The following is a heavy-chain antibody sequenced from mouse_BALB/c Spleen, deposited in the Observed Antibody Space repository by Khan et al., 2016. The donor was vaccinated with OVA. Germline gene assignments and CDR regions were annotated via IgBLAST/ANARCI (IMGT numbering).Heavy chain of an antibody. J-gene: IGHJ3*01. CDR2: INPSTDYT. CDR1: GYTFTNYW. D-gene: IGHD1-1*01. V-gene: IGHV1-7*01. CDR3: VNRGSSSAWFTY. Sequence: QVQLKQSGAELAKPGASVKMSCKASGYTFTNYWMHWVKQRPGQGLEWIGYINPSTDYTEYNQKFKDKATLTADKSSSTAYMQLSSLTYEDSAVYYCVNRGSSSAWFTYWGQGTLVTVSA.